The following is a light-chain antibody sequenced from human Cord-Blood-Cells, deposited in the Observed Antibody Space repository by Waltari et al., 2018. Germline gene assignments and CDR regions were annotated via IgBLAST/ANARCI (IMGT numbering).Light chain of an antibody. CDR3: QSYDSSLSGSV. V-gene: IGLV1-40*01. Sequence: QSVLTQPPSVPGAPGQRVTISCTGSSSNIGAGHHVHWYQQLPGPAPKPPLSGNSKRPSGVPDRFSGSKSGTSASLAITGLQAEDEADYYCQSYDSSLSGSVFGGGTKLTVL. CDR2: GNS. CDR1: SSNIGAGHH. J-gene: IGLJ2*01.